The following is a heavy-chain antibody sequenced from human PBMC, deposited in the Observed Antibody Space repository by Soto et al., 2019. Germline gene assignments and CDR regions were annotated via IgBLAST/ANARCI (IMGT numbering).Heavy chain of an antibody. D-gene: IGHD6-6*01. CDR3: ARWGSSWNY. CDR2: IKHDGSAM. Sequence: AGGSLRLSCAASGFNFNDDWMSWVRQAPGKGLEWVANIKHDGSAMYYVDSVKGRFTISRDNAKNSLYLHMNSLRAEDTAVYYCARWGSSWNYWGQGTLVTVSS. V-gene: IGHV3-7*01. CDR1: GFNFNDDW. J-gene: IGHJ4*01.